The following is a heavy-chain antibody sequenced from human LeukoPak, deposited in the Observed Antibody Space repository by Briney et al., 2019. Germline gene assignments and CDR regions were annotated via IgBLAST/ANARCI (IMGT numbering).Heavy chain of an antibody. J-gene: IGHJ4*02. D-gene: IGHD3-22*01. Sequence: RSGGSLRLSCAASGFTVTSNFMSWVRQAPGKGLVWVSRINSDGSSTTYADSVKGRFTISRDNTKNTLYLQMNSLRAEDTAVYYCGSGYDYAFWGQGTLVTVST. CDR1: GFTVTSNF. V-gene: IGHV3-74*01. CDR2: INSDGSST. CDR3: GSGYDYAF.